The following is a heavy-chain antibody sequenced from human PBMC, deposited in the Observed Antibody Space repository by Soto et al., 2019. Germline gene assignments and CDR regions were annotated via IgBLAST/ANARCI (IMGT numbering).Heavy chain of an antibody. CDR3: ARVPRWVPATCTNGVCYYYYYMDV. J-gene: IGHJ6*03. CDR2: MNPNSGNT. D-gene: IGHD2-8*01. V-gene: IGHV1-8*01. CDR1: GYTFTSYD. Sequence: GASVKVSCKASGYTFTSYDINWVRQATGQGLEWMGWMNPNSGNTGYAQKFQGRVTMTRNTSISTAYMELSSLRSEDTAVYYCARVPRWVPATCTNGVCYYYYYMDVWGKGTTVTVSS.